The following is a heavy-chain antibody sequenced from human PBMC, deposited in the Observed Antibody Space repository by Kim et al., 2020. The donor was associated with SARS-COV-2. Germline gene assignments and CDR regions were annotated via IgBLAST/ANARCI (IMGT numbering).Heavy chain of an antibody. J-gene: IGHJ5*01. V-gene: IGHV4-59*01. CDR1: GDSISGYY. D-gene: IGHD2-21*01. CDR3: ARGGIWFDY. CDR2: VYSSGST. Sequence: SETLSLTCTVSGDSISGYYWSWIRQPPGKGLEWIGYVYSSGSTNYSPSLKSRLPISVDTSKKQFSLELRSVTTAATAMYYCARGGIWFDYWGQGTLVPIS.